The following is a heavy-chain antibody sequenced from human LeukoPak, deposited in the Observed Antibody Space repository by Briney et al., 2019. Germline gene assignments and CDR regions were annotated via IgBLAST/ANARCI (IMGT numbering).Heavy chain of an antibody. Sequence: GGSLRLSCAASGFTFSSYWMSWVRQAPGKGLEWVADIKQDGSEKYYVDSVKGRFTISRDNAKNSLYLQMNSLRAEDTAVYYCAREYVDTAMVRFDYWGQGTLVTVSS. CDR1: GFTFSSYW. CDR3: AREYVDTAMVRFDY. J-gene: IGHJ4*02. V-gene: IGHV3-7*01. CDR2: IKQDGSEK. D-gene: IGHD5-18*01.